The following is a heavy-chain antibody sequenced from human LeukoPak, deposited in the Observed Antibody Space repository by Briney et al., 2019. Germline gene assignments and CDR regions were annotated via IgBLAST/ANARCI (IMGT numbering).Heavy chain of an antibody. CDR3: TRVQSYYYDSSGYYIIDY. CDR1: GFNFRNAW. V-gene: IGHV3-15*01. Sequence: GGSLRLSCAASGFNFRNAWMSWVRQAPGKGLEWVGRTKSKTDGGTTDYAAPVKGRFTISRDDSKNSLYLQMNSLKTEDTAVYYCTRVQSYYYDSSGYYIIDYWGQGTLVTVSS. D-gene: IGHD3-22*01. J-gene: IGHJ4*02. CDR2: TKSKTDGGTT.